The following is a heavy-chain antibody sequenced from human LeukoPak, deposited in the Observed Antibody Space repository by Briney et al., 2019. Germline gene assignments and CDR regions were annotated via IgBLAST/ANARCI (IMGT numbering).Heavy chain of an antibody. V-gene: IGHV3-48*03. CDR2: ISSSGSTI. CDR1: GFTFSSYE. D-gene: IGHD6-19*01. CDR3: ARTLSGWNVPDAFDI. Sequence: GGSLRLSCAASGFTFSSYEMNWVRQAPGKGLEWVSYISSSGSTIYYADSVKGRFTISRDNAKNSLYLQMNSLRAEDTAVYYCARTLSGWNVPDAFDIWGQGTMVTVSS. J-gene: IGHJ3*02.